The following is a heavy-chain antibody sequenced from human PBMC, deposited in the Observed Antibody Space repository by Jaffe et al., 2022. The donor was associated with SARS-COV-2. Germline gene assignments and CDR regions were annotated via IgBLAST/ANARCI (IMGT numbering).Heavy chain of an antibody. CDR1: GYSFTSYW. Sequence: EVQLVQSGAEVKKPGESLRISCKGSGYSFTSYWISWVRQMPGKGLEWMGRIDPSDSQTNYSPAFQGLVTISADKSTNTAYLQWSSLKASDTAMYYCARIILAAATLGAKNYWGQGTLVTVSS. J-gene: IGHJ4*02. V-gene: IGHV5-10-1*03. D-gene: IGHD3-16*01. CDR3: ARIILAAATLGAKNY. CDR2: IDPSDSQT.